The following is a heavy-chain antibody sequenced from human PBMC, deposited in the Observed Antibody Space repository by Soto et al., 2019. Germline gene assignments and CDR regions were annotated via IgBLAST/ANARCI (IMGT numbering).Heavy chain of an antibody. CDR1: GFTFSSYA. Sequence: GGSLRLSCAASGFTFSSYAMSWVRQAPGKGLEWVSAISGSGGSTYYADSVKGRFTISRDNSKNTLYLQMNSLRAQDTAVYYFAKAPAPRGYSYGSNWGQGTLVTVSS. V-gene: IGHV3-23*01. J-gene: IGHJ4*02. D-gene: IGHD5-18*01. CDR2: ISGSGGST. CDR3: AKAPAPRGYSYGSN.